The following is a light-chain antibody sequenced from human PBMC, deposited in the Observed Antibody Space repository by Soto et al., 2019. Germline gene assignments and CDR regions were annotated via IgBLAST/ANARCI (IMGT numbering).Light chain of an antibody. CDR3: QQANSFPPT. CDR1: QTLSNW. Sequence: DLQMTQSPSSVSASVGDRVTISCRASQTLSNWVAWYQQKPGEPPKLLIFHASNLLSGVPSRFSGSGSGTDFTLSISSVQPEDFAIYYCQQANSFPPTFAQGTKLEIK. J-gene: IGKJ2*01. V-gene: IGKV1-12*01. CDR2: HAS.